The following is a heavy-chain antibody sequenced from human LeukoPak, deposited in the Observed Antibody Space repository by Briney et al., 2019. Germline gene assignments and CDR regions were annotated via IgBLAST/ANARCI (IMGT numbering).Heavy chain of an antibody. D-gene: IGHD5-12*01. J-gene: IGHJ3*02. Sequence: SGGSLRLSCAASGFTFGSYAMHWVRQAPGKGLEYVSAISSNGGSTYYANSVKGRFTISRDNSKNTLYLQMGSLRAEDMAVYYCARGREWLRLQPDAFDIWGQGTMVTVSS. CDR3: ARGREWLRLQPDAFDI. V-gene: IGHV3-64*01. CDR2: ISSNGGST. CDR1: GFTFGSYA.